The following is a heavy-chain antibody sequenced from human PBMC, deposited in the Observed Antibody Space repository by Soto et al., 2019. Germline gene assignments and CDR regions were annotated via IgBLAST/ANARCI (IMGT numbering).Heavy chain of an antibody. CDR1: GGSISSSIYY. CDR2: IYYSGST. D-gene: IGHD2-15*01. V-gene: IGHV4-39*01. CDR3: ASCLVVAAILDAFDI. Sequence: SETLSLTCTVSGGSISSSIYYWGWIRQPPGKGLEWIGSIYYSGSTYYNPSLKSRVTISVDTSKNQFSLKLSSVTAADTAVYYCASCLVVAAILDAFDIWGQGTMVTVSS. J-gene: IGHJ3*02.